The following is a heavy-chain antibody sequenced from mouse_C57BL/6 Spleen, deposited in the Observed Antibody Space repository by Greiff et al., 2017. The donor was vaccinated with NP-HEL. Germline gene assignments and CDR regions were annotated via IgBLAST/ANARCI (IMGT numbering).Heavy chain of an antibody. Sequence: QVQLQQPGAELVKPGASVKMSCKASGYTFTSYWITWVKQRPGQGLEWIGDIYPGSGSTNYNEKFKSKATLTVDTSSSTAYMQLSSLTSEDSAVYYCARGVLRYRYLDVWGTGTTVTVSS. CDR2: IYPGSGST. V-gene: IGHV1-55*01. D-gene: IGHD1-1*01. CDR3: ARGVLRYRYLDV. CDR1: GYTFTSYW. J-gene: IGHJ1*03.